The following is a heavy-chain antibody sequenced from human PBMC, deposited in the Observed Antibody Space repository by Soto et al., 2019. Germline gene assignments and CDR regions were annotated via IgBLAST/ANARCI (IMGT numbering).Heavy chain of an antibody. D-gene: IGHD3-10*01. V-gene: IGHV6-1*01. CDR3: ARSVWFGELLSNPYYYYGMDV. Sequence: PSQTLSLTCAISGDSVSSNSAAWNWIRQSPSRGLEWLGRTYYRSKWYNDYAVSVKSRITINPDTSKNQFSLQLNSVTPEDTAVYYCARSVWFGELLSNPYYYYGMDVWGQGTTVTVSS. J-gene: IGHJ6*02. CDR1: GDSVSSNSAA. CDR2: TYYRSKWYN.